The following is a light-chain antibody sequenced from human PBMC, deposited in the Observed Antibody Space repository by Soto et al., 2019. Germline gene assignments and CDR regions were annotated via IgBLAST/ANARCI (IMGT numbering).Light chain of an antibody. J-gene: IGLJ3*02. Sequence: QLVLTQSPSASASLGASVKLTCTLSSGHSSYAIAWHQQQPEKGPRYLMKVNSAGTYSKGDGIPDRFSGSSSGAERYLTISSLQSDDEADYYCQTWNTGTWVLGGGTKLTVL. V-gene: IGLV4-69*01. CDR1: SGHSSYA. CDR2: VNSAGTY. CDR3: QTWNTGTWV.